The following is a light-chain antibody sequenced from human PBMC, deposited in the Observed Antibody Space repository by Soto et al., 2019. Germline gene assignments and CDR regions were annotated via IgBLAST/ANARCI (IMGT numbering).Light chain of an antibody. J-gene: IGKJ1*01. Sequence: AIRMTQSPSSFSASTGDRVTITCRARQGISSYLAWYQQKPGKAHKLLIYAASTLQSGVPSRFSGSGSGTDFTLTISCLQSEDFATYYGQQYYSYPHTFGQGTKVEIK. V-gene: IGKV1-8*01. CDR3: QQYYSYPHT. CDR1: QGISSY. CDR2: AAS.